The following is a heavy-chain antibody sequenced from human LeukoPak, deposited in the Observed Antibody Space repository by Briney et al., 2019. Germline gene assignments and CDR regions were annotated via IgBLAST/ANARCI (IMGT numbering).Heavy chain of an antibody. J-gene: IGHJ3*02. Sequence: GGSLRLSCAASGFTFNSYGMHWVRQAPGKGLEWVAFIRSDGSYKYYADSVKGRFTISRDNSKNTVHLQINSLRAEDTAVYYCAKTRNGAFDIWGQGTMVTASS. CDR2: IRSDGSYK. V-gene: IGHV3-30*02. D-gene: IGHD1-1*01. CDR1: GFTFNSYG. CDR3: AKTRNGAFDI.